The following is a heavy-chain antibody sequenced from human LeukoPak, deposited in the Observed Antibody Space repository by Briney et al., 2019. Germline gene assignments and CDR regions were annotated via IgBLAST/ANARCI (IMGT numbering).Heavy chain of an antibody. CDR2: VSAANNP. CDR3: AMFVEMPPIPSFDY. CDR1: GYIFTPHH. V-gene: IGHV1-3*01. D-gene: IGHD5-24*01. Sequence: ASVKVSCKTSGYIFTPHHIHWMRQAPGQGLELLGWVSAANNPEYSQKFQGRVVITRDASATTSYLELNSLRSEDTVVYYCAMFVEMPPIPSFDYWGQGTLVTVSS. J-gene: IGHJ4*02.